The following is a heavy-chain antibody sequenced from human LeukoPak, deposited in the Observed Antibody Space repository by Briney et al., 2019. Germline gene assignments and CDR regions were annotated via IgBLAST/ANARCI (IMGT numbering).Heavy chain of an antibody. J-gene: IGHJ4*02. V-gene: IGHV4-59*01. Sequence: SETLSLTCTVSGGSISSYYWSWIRQPPGKGLEWIGYIYYSGSTNYNPSLKSRVTISVDTSKNQFSLKLSSVTAADTAVYYCARTGESAMIDYWGQGTLVTVSS. CDR1: GGSISSYY. CDR3: ARTGESAMIDY. D-gene: IGHD4-17*01. CDR2: IYYSGST.